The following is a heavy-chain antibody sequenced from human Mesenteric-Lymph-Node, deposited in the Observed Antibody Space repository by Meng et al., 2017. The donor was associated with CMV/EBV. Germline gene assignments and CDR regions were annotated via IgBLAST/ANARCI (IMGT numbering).Heavy chain of an antibody. CDR2: ISYDGSNK. V-gene: IGHV3-30*04. D-gene: IGHD3-22*01. Sequence: GESLKISCAASGFTFSSYAMHWVRQAPGKGLEWVAVISYDGSNKYYADSVKGRFTISRDNSKNTLYLQMNSLRTEDTALYYCAKDSGDSSGPDAFDIWGQGTMVTVSS. J-gene: IGHJ3*02. CDR1: GFTFSSYA. CDR3: AKDSGDSSGPDAFDI.